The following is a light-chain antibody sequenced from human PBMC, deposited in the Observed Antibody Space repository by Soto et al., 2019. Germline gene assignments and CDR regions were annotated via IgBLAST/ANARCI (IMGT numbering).Light chain of an antibody. V-gene: IGLV1-44*01. CDR2: RNN. Sequence: QSVVTQPPSASASPGQRVTISCSGSSSNVGGNIVSSYQQLPGTAPKLLIYRNNQRPSGLPDRFSGSKSGTSAFLAISGLQSEDEADYYCAVWDDSLNGLVFGGGTKLTVL. CDR1: SSNVGGNI. CDR3: AVWDDSLNGLV. J-gene: IGLJ3*02.